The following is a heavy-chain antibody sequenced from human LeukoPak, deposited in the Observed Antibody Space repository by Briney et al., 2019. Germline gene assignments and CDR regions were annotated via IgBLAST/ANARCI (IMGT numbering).Heavy chain of an antibody. Sequence: PSVKVSCKASGYTFSGYQIHWVRQAPGQGLEWMGWINPNSGDTNYAQKFQGRVTMTSDTSISTAYMELSRLSSDDTAVYSCARGAVSGTYRYLYWGQGTLVTVSS. V-gene: IGHV1-2*02. D-gene: IGHD3-16*02. J-gene: IGHJ1*01. CDR1: GYTFSGYQ. CDR2: INPNSGDT. CDR3: ARGAVSGTYRYLY.